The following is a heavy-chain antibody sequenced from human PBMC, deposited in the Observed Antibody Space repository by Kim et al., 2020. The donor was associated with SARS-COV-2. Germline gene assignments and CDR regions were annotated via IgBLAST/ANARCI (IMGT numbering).Heavy chain of an antibody. CDR1: GFTFSSYA. CDR2: ISYDGSNK. D-gene: IGHD3-9*01. Sequence: GGSLRLSCAASGFTFSSYAMHWVRQAPGKGLEWVAVISYDGSNKYYADSVKGRFTISRDNSKNTLYLQMNSLRAEDTAVYYCARDWRYFDWLLGYYFDYWGQGTLVTVSS. V-gene: IGHV3-30*04. CDR3: ARDWRYFDWLLGYYFDY. J-gene: IGHJ4*02.